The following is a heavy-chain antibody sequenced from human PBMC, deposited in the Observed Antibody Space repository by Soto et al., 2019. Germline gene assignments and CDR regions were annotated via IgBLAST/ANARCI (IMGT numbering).Heavy chain of an antibody. D-gene: IGHD5-18*01. V-gene: IGHV1-69*13. CDR1: GGTFSSYA. CDR2: IIPIFGTT. J-gene: IGHJ4*02. CDR3: ATSDTAADGY. Sequence: GASVKDSCKASGGTFSSYAIGWVRQAPGQGLEWMGVIIPIFGTTNYAQKFQGRVTITADESASTVYMELSSLKSEDTAVYYCATSDTAADGYWGQGTSGTVSA.